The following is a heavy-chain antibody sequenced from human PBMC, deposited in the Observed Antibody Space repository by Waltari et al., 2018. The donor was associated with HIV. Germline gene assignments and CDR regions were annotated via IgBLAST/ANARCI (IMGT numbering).Heavy chain of an antibody. Sequence: QVQLVQSGAEVKKPGSSVKVSCKASGGTFSSYAISWVRQAPGQGLEWMGGIIPILGTANYAQKFQGRVTINADESTSTAYMELSSLRSEDTAVYYCARGSWDYVWGSYQTSRYFDYWGQGTLVTVSS. CDR1: GGTFSSYA. D-gene: IGHD3-16*02. V-gene: IGHV1-69*01. CDR3: ARGSWDYVWGSYQTSRYFDY. J-gene: IGHJ4*02. CDR2: IIPILGTA.